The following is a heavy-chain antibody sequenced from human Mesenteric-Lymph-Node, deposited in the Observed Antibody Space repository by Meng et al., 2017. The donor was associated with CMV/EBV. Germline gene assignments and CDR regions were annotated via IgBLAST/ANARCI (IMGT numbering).Heavy chain of an antibody. D-gene: IGHD4-17*01. J-gene: IGHJ4*02. Sequence: ETLSLTCAASGFTFSGYAMSWVRQAPGRGLEWVSTISDSGDNTYYADSVKGRFTVSRDNSKKMLYLHVNSVRAEDTALYYCAKIWPTVTFDYWGQGTLVTVSS. CDR3: AKIWPTVTFDY. CDR1: GFTFSGYA. CDR2: ISDSGDNT. V-gene: IGHV3-23*01.